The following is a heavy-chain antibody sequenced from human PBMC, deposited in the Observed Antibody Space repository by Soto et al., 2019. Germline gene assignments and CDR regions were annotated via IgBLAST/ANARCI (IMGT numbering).Heavy chain of an antibody. J-gene: IGHJ5*02. V-gene: IGHV4-28*01. D-gene: IGHD3-9*01. CDR1: GGSISSSNW. Sequence: SETLSLTCTVSGGSISSSNWWGWIRQPPGKGLEWIGYIYYSGTTYYNPSLKSRVTMSVDTSKNQFSLKLTSVTAVDTAVYYCARHGRLPGSHIRTFDPWGQGTLVTVSS. CDR2: IYYSGTT. CDR3: ARHGRLPGSHIRTFDP.